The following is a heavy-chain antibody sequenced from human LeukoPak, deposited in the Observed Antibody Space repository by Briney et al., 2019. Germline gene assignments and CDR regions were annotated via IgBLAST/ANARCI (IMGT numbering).Heavy chain of an antibody. D-gene: IGHD3-10*01. CDR3: ARQRPLWFGELFYYYYYMDV. J-gene: IGHJ6*03. Sequence: PSETLSLTCTVSGGSISSYYCSWIRQPPGKGREWIGYIYYSGSTNYNPSLKGRVTISVDTSKNQFSLKLSSVTAADTAVYYCARQRPLWFGELFYYYYYMDVWGKGTTVTVSS. CDR2: IYYSGST. CDR1: GGSISSYY. V-gene: IGHV4-59*01.